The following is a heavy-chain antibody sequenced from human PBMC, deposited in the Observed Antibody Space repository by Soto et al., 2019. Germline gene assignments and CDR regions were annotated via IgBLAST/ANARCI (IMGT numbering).Heavy chain of an antibody. J-gene: IGHJ4*02. CDR3: TADLPSVTGPSDY. CDR1: GFPFSNAW. D-gene: IGHD6-19*01. CDR2: IKNKAGGGTT. Sequence: GGSLRLSCAASGFPFSNAWMNWVRTAPGKGLEWVGHIKNKAGGGTTDYAAPVKGRYTISRDDSKNTLYLQMNSLKTEDTAVYYCTADLPSVTGPSDYWGQGTLVTSPQ. V-gene: IGHV3-15*07.